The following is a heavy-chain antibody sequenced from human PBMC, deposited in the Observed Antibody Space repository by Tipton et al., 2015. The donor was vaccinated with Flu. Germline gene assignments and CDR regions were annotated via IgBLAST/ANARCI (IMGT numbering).Heavy chain of an antibody. V-gene: IGHV4-59*05. D-gene: IGHD3-10*02. CDR1: GGSVNSYF. CDR3: ARLSYYDVDLKNFYFDY. CDR2: IYPSGTT. J-gene: IGHJ4*02. Sequence: PGLVKPSETLSLTCTVSGGSVNSYFWSWIRQPPGKGLEWIGGIYPSGTTYYNPSLKSRVTISVDTSKSQFSLMLRSVTAADTAVYYCARLSYYDVDLKNFYFDYWGQGALVTVSS.